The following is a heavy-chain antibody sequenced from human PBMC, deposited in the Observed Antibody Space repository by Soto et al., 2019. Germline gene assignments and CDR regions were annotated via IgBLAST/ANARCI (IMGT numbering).Heavy chain of an antibody. D-gene: IGHD3-10*01. CDR1: GGSVSSRTYC. Sequence: SETLSLTCNVSGGSVSSRTYCWSWIRQPPGKGLEWIGYIYNSVITNYNPSLKSRVTKSVDTSNNQFSLKLTSVTAADTAVYYCARDIRPHYYGSGSRYGMDVWGQGTTVTVSS. CDR2: IYNSVIT. CDR3: ARDIRPHYYGSGSRYGMDV. J-gene: IGHJ6*02. V-gene: IGHV4-61*01.